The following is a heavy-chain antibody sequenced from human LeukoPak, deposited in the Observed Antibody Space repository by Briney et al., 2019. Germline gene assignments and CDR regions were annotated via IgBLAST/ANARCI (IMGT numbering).Heavy chain of an antibody. Sequence: PGGSLRLSCATSGFTFSGYAVNWVRQAPGEGLEWVSRISDSGGTIHHADSVQGRFTMSRDNSKNTLYLQMNSLRAEDTAVYYCARSREGYSFDYWGQGTLVTVSS. D-gene: IGHD5-24*01. V-gene: IGHV3-23*01. CDR3: ARSREGYSFDY. CDR1: GFTFSGYA. CDR2: ISDSGGTI. J-gene: IGHJ4*02.